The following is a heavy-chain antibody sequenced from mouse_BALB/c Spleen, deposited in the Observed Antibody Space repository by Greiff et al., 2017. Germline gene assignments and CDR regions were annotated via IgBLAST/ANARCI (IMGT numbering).Heavy chain of an antibody. J-gene: IGHJ1*01. CDR1: GFNIKDTY. V-gene: IGHV14-3*02. CDR2: IDPANGNT. D-gene: IGHD1-1*01. Sequence: EVQLVESGAELVKPGASVKLSCTASGFNIKDTYMHWVKQRPEQGLEWIGRIDPANGNTKYDPKFQGKATITADTSSNTAYLRLSSLTSEDTAVYYCARSVLPYWYFDVWGAGTTVTVSS. CDR3: ARSVLPYWYFDV.